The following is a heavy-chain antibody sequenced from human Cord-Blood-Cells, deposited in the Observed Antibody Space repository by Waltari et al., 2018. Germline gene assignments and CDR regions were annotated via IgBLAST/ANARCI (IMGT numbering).Heavy chain of an antibody. CDR2: MNPNSGNT. J-gene: IGHJ4*02. Sequence: QVQLVQSGAEVKKPGASVKVSCKASGYTFTSYDINWVRQATGQGREWMGWMNPNSGNTGYAQKFQGRVTMTRNTSISTAYMELSSLRSEDTAVYYCARVDSYGYCTNGVCYDYWGQGTLVTVSS. V-gene: IGHV1-8*01. CDR3: ARVDSYGYCTNGVCYDY. CDR1: GYTFTSYD. D-gene: IGHD2-8*01.